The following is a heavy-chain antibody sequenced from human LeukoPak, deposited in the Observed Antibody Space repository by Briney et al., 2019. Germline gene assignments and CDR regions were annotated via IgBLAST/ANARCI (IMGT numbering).Heavy chain of an antibody. V-gene: IGHV5-51*01. CDR2: IYPGDSDT. Sequence: GESLKISCKGSGYSFTSYWIGWVRQMPGQGLEWMGIIYPGDSDTRYSPSFQGQVTISADKSISTAYLQWSSLKASDTAMYYCARHGRIAAAGADYYYGMDVWGQGTTVTVSS. D-gene: IGHD6-13*01. J-gene: IGHJ6*02. CDR1: GYSFTSYW. CDR3: ARHGRIAAAGADYYYGMDV.